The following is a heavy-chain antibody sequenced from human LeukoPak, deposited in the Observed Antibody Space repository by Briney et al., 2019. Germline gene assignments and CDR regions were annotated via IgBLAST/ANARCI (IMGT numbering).Heavy chain of an antibody. J-gene: IGHJ4*02. V-gene: IGHV3-30*01. CDR2: ISYDGSNK. CDR3: ARDRHRSGWYYFDY. CDR1: GFTFSSYS. D-gene: IGHD6-19*01. Sequence: GRSLRLSCAASGFTFSSYSMHWVRQAPGKGLEGVAVISYDGSNKYYADSVKGRFTISRDNSKNTLYLQMNSLRADDTAVYYCARDRHRSGWYYFDYWGQGTLVSVFS.